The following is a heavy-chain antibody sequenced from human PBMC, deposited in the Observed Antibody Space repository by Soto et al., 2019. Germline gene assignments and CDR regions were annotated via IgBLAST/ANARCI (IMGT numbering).Heavy chain of an antibody. CDR3: AIYYYVSRGYFWYYGMDV. CDR1: GGTFSSYA. CDR2: IIPIFGTA. D-gene: IGHD3-22*01. Sequence: GASVKVSCKASGGTFSSYAISWVRQAPGQGLEWMGGIIPIFGTANYAQKFQGRVTITADKSTSTAYMELSSLRSEDTAVYYCAIYYYVSRGYFWYYGMDVWGQGTTATVSS. V-gene: IGHV1-69*06. J-gene: IGHJ6*02.